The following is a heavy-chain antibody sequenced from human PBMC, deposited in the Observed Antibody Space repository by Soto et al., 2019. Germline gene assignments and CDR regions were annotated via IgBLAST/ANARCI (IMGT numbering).Heavy chain of an antibody. CDR2: ISYDGSNK. Sequence: QVQLVESGGGVVQPGRSLRLSCAASGFTFSSYGIHWVRQAPGKGLEWVAVISYDGSNKYYADSVKGRFTISRDNSKNTXYLQMNSLRAEDTAVYYCARGSSGRSNYYHYGMDVWGQGTTVTVSS. CDR1: GFTFSSYG. J-gene: IGHJ6*02. D-gene: IGHD6-25*01. V-gene: IGHV3-30-3*01. CDR3: ARGSSGRSNYYHYGMDV.